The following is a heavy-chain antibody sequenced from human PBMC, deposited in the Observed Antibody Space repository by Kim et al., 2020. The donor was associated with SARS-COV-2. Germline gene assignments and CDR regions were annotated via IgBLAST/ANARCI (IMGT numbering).Heavy chain of an antibody. CDR1: GFTFSSYA. J-gene: IGHJ6*02. CDR3: ATAKCSSTSCYARYYYYGMDV. V-gene: IGHV3-23*01. D-gene: IGHD2-2*01. Sequence: GGSLRLSCAASGFTFSSYAMSWVRQAPGKGLEWVSAISGSGGSTYYADSVKGRFTISRDNSKNTLYLQMNSLRAEDTAVYYCATAKCSSTSCYARYYYYGMDVCGQGTTVTVSS. CDR2: ISGSGGST.